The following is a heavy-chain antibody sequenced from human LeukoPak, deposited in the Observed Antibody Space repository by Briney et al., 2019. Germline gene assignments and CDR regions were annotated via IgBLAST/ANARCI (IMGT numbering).Heavy chain of an antibody. Sequence: SETLSLTCAVYGGSFSGYYWSWIRQPPGKGLEWIGEINHSGSTNYNPSLKSRVTISVDTSKNQFSLKLSSVTAADTAVYYCARKSRYFDWLLYWNAFDIWGQGTMVTVSS. CDR1: GGSFSGYY. V-gene: IGHV4-34*01. CDR2: INHSGST. D-gene: IGHD3-9*01. J-gene: IGHJ3*02. CDR3: ARKSRYFDWLLYWNAFDI.